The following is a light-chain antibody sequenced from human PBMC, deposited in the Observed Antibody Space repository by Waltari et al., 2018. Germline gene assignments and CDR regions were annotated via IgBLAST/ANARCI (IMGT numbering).Light chain of an antibody. CDR3: SSYAGSKTYV. Sequence: QSALTQPPSASGPPGQSVAISCTGTSSDVGAYNYVSWYQQHPGKAPKLMIYEVSKRPSGVPDRFSGSKSDNTASLTVSGLQAEDEADYYCSSYAGSKTYVFGTGTKVTVL. V-gene: IGLV2-8*01. J-gene: IGLJ1*01. CDR1: SSDVGAYNY. CDR2: EVS.